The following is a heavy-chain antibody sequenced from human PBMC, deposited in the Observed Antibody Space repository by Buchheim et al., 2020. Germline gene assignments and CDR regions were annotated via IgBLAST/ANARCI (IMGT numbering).Heavy chain of an antibody. CDR1: GFSFSNYK. CDR2: ISSSGNNM. V-gene: IGHV3-48*03. CDR3: AREGVLVVPSTVNSDHYYYGLDV. D-gene: IGHD2-2*01. J-gene: IGHJ6*02. Sequence: EVQVVESGGGLIQPGGSLRLSCTASGFSFSNYKXSWVRQAPGEGLEWVSSISSSGNNMYYDDSVRGRFTXYRDSAKNSLSLPMNSLRAEDTAVYFCAREGVLVVPSTVNSDHYYYGLDVWGQGTT.